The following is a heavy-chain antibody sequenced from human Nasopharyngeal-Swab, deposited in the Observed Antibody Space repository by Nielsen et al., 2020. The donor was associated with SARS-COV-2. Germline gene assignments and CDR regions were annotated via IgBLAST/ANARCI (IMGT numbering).Heavy chain of an antibody. D-gene: IGHD2-21*02. CDR3: ARSTYCGGDCQNYFDY. J-gene: IGHJ4*02. CDR1: GGSISSYY. Sequence: AKSLSLTCTVSGGSISSYYWSWLRQPPGKGLEWIGYISDSGSPNYNPSLKSRVTISVDTSKNQFSLKLSSVTAADTAVYYCARSTYCGGDCQNYFDYGGEGTLVTVSS. V-gene: IGHV4-59*08. CDR2: ISDSGSP.